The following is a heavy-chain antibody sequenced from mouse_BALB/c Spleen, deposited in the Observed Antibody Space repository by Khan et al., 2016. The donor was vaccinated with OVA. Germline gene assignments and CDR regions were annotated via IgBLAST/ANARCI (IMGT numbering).Heavy chain of an antibody. J-gene: IGHJ3*01. CDR1: GFTFSTYG. CDR3: TRLAYYYASGWFAF. D-gene: IGHD1-1*01. Sequence: VELVESGGDLVKPGGSLKLSCAASGFTFSTYGMSWVRQAPDKRLEWVATVSAGGSYTYYPARVTGLFTSSRDNAKNTVYLQMSSLRSEDTAMFYCTRLAYYYASGWFAFWGEGTLVTVSA. V-gene: IGHV5-6*01. CDR2: VSAGGSYT.